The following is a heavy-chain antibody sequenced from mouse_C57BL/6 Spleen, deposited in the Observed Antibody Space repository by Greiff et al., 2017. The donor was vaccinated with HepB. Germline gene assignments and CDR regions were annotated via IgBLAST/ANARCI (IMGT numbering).Heavy chain of an antibody. CDR2: IDPENGDT. J-gene: IGHJ1*03. D-gene: IGHD1-1*01. Sequence: VQLQQSGAELVRPGASVKLSCTASGFNIKDDYMHWVKQRPEQGLEWIGWIDPENGDTEYASKFQGKATITADTSSNTAYLQLSSLTSEDTAVYYCTSYYGSSPGYFDVWGTGTTVTVAS. CDR3: TSYYGSSPGYFDV. V-gene: IGHV14-4*01. CDR1: GFNIKDDY.